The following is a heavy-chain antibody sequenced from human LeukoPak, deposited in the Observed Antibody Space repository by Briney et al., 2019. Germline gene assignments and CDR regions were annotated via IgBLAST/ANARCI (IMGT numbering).Heavy chain of an antibody. CDR2: TYYRSKWYN. V-gene: IGHV6-1*01. J-gene: IGHJ6*02. D-gene: IGHD2-2*01. CDR1: GDSVSSNSAA. CDR3: ARAAASVSRWPVTYYGMDV. Sequence: SQTLSLTCAISGDSVSSNSAAWNWIRQSPSRGLEWLGRTYYRSKWYNDYAVSVKSRITINPDTSKIQFSLQLNSVTPEDTAVYYCARAAASVSRWPVTYYGMDVWGQGTTVTVSS.